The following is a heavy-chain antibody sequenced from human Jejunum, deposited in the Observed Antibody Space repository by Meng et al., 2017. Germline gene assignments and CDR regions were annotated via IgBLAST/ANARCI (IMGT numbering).Heavy chain of an antibody. D-gene: IGHD4-23*01. Sequence: GEFLKTFCAASGFTVSSNYMSWVRQAPGKGREWVADIYSGGSTFYADSVKGRFTISRDNSKNTLSLQMNSLRAEDPAVYYCARERYGGGDFDYWGHGTLVTVSS. CDR2: IYSGGST. V-gene: IGHV3-66*02. J-gene: IGHJ4*01. CDR1: GFTVSSNY. CDR3: ARERYGGGDFDY.